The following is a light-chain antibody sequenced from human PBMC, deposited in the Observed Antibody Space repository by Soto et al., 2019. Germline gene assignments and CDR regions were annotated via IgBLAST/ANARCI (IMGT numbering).Light chain of an antibody. V-gene: IGKV3-20*01. CDR3: QQYGSSHT. CDR2: GAS. CDR1: QSVSSSY. Sequence: EIVLTQSPGTLSLSPGERATLSCRASQSVSSSYLTWYQQKPGQAPRLHIYGASRRATGIPDRFSGSGSGTDFTLTISRLEPEDFAVYYCQQYGSSHTFGQGTRLEIK. J-gene: IGKJ2*01.